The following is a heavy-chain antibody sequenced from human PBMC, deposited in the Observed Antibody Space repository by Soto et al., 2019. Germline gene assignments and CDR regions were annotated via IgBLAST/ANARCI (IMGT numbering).Heavy chain of an antibody. V-gene: IGHV5-10-1*01. J-gene: IGHJ6*02. D-gene: IGHD2-2*01. Sequence: PGESMKNSCKGSGYSFTSYWISWVRKMPGKGLEWMGRIDPSDSYTNYSPSFQGHVTISADKSISTAYLQWSSLKASDTAMYYCARYQGYCSSTSCYHYYYGMDVWGQGTTVTVSS. CDR2: IDPSDSYT. CDR1: GYSFTSYW. CDR3: ARYQGYCSSTSCYHYYYGMDV.